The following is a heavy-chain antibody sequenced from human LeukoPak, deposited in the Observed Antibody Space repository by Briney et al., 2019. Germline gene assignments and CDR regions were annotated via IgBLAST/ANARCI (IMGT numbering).Heavy chain of an antibody. V-gene: IGHV4-4*07. CDR2: IYTSGST. D-gene: IGHD2-15*01. CDR1: GGSFSGYY. CDR3: ARELVGQYCSGGSCYNFYYYYYMDV. Sequence: PSETLSLTCAVYGGSFSGYYWSWIRQPAGKGLEWIGRIYTSGSTNYNPSLKSRVTMSVDTSKNQFSLKLSSVTAADTAVYYCARELVGQYCSGGSCYNFYYYYYMDVWGKGTTVTVSS. J-gene: IGHJ6*03.